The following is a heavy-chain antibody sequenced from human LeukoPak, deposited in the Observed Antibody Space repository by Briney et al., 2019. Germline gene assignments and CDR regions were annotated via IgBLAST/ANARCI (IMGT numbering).Heavy chain of an antibody. J-gene: IGHJ4*02. CDR3: ARDSIAAAGFDY. V-gene: IGHV3-48*04. CDR1: GFTFSSYS. Sequence: GGSLRLSCAASGFTFSSYSMNWVRQAPGKGLEWVSYISSSTIYYADSVKGRFTISRGNAKNSLYLQMNSLRAEDTAVYYCARDSIAAAGFDYWGQGTLVTVPS. D-gene: IGHD6-13*01. CDR2: ISSSTI.